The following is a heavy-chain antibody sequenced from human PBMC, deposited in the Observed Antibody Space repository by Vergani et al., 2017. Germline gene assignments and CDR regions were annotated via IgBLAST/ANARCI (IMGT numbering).Heavy chain of an antibody. CDR2: IQYDGNNK. V-gene: IGHV3-30*02. CDR1: GFTFSSYS. J-gene: IGHJ4*02. CDR3: AKRSSSGWYVFDY. D-gene: IGHD6-19*01. Sequence: VQLVESGGGLVKPGGSLRLSCAASGFTFSSYSMNWVRQAPGKGLEWVAFIQYDGNNKYYADSVKGRFTISRDNSKNTLYLQMNSLRAEDTAVYYCAKRSSSGWYVFDYWGQGTLVTVSS.